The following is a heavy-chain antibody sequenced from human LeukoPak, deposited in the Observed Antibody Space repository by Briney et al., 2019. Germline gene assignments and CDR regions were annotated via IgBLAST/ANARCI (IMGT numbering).Heavy chain of an antibody. CDR3: AKGYSYDFFDY. CDR2: ISGSGGTT. J-gene: IGHJ4*02. Sequence: GWSLRLTCAASGFTFSSSAMSWVRQARGQGLEWISSISGSGGTTYYADSVKGRFTISRDNSKNTVFLQVNSLRAEDTAVYYCAKGYSYDFFDYWGQGTLVTVSS. CDR1: GFTFSSSA. V-gene: IGHV3-23*01. D-gene: IGHD5-18*01.